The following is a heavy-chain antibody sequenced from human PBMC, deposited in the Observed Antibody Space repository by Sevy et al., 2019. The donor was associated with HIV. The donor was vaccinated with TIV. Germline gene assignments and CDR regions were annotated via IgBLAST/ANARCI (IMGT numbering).Heavy chain of an antibody. CDR2: IGTAGDT. CDR1: GFTFSSYD. D-gene: IGHD1-26*01. V-gene: IGHV3-13*01. CDR3: ARAVYSGSWGFDY. J-gene: IGHJ4*02. Sequence: GGSLRLSCAASGFTFSSYDMHWVRQATGKGLEWVSAIGTAGDTYYPGSVKGRFTISRENVKNSLYLQMNSLRAGDTAVYYCARAVYSGSWGFDYWGQGTLVTVSS.